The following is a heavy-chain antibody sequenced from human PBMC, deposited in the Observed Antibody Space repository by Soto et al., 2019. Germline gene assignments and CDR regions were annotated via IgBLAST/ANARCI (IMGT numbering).Heavy chain of an antibody. J-gene: IGHJ5*02. V-gene: IGHV3-23*01. CDR2: ISGSGGLT. D-gene: IGHD6-6*01. Sequence: SLRLSCAASGLMFSSYAMSWVRQAPGKGLEWVSSISGSGGLTYYADSVKGRFTMSRDSSKNMVYLQMNSLRAEDTAVYYCAKGIAVRPRGVDWFDPWGQGTLVTVSS. CDR1: GLMFSSYA. CDR3: AKGIAVRPRGVDWFDP.